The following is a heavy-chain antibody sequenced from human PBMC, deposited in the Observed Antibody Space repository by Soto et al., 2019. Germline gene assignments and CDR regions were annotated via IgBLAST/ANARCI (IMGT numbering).Heavy chain of an antibody. D-gene: IGHD2-15*01. V-gene: IGHV5-10-1*01. J-gene: IGHJ3*01. CDR3: ARPGSGCSRYAFDV. Sequence: GESLKISCKASGYKFTTFWLNWVRQTPGKGLEWLGRIDPTDSFTNYSPPFEGHVTISVDRSISTAYLQWNSLQASDTAIYYCARPGSGCSRYAFDVWGQGTTVTVS. CDR2: IDPTDSFT. CDR1: GYKFTTFW.